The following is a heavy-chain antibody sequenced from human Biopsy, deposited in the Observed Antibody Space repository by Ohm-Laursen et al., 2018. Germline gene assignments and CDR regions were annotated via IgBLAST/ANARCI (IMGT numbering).Heavy chain of an antibody. CDR1: GGTFSNYG. Sequence: SVKVSCKAPGGTFSNYGVNWVRQAPGQGLEWMGEINSMFGTTNYAQTFQGRVTITADESTSTAYMEVSSLRSEDTAVYYCAKRGVERGRPLAYWGQGTLVIVSS. D-gene: IGHD1-1*01. CDR2: INSMFGTT. J-gene: IGHJ4*02. CDR3: AKRGVERGRPLAY. V-gene: IGHV1-69*13.